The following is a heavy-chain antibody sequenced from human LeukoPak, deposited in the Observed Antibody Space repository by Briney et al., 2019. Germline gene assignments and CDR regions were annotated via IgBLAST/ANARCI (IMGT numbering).Heavy chain of an antibody. CDR3: ARSNIVTGYGGGSDLYNWFDP. Sequence: ASVKVSCKASGYTFTSYDINWVRQAPGQGLEWMGWISAYNGNTNYAQKLQGRVTMTTDTSTSTAYMELRSLRSDDTAVYYCARSNIVTGYGGGSDLYNWFDPWGQGTLVTVSS. CDR1: GYTFTSYD. CDR2: ISAYNGNT. V-gene: IGHV1-18*01. D-gene: IGHD3-9*01. J-gene: IGHJ5*02.